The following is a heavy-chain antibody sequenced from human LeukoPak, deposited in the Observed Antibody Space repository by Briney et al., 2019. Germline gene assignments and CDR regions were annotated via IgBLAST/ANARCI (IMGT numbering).Heavy chain of an antibody. J-gene: IGHJ5*02. D-gene: IGHD5-24*01. CDR1: GGSISSYY. CDR2: IYNRDNT. V-gene: IGHV4-59*12. Sequence: PSETLSLTCTVSGGSISSYYWSWIRQPPGKVPEWIGTIYNRDNTYYTSSLASRVTISMDTSKNQFSLKMTSVTAADTAAYYCARGTDAYKVGNHWGQGALVTVSS. CDR3: ARGTDAYKVGNH.